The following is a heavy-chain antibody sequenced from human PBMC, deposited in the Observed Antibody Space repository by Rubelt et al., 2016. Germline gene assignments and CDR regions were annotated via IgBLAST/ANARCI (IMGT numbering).Heavy chain of an antibody. CDR3: AYSSGYYDEYFQH. CDR1: GGSISSDY. CDR2: VYYSGST. V-gene: IGHV4-59*01. Sequence: QVRLQESGPGLVKPSETLSFTCTVSGGSISSDYWSWIRRPPGKGLEWIGYVYYSGSTNYNPSLTSRVTISGDTSTNQFSLKLVSVTAADTAVYYCAYSSGYYDEYFQHWGQGTLVTVSS. D-gene: IGHD3-22*01. J-gene: IGHJ1*01.